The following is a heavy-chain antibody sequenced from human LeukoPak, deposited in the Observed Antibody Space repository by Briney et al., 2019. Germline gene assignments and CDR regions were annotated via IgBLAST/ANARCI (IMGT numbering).Heavy chain of an antibody. D-gene: IGHD3-10*01. CDR3: ARMVRGVIGT. CDR2: ISSSSSTI. J-gene: IGHJ4*02. CDR1: GITFSSYS. Sequence: GGSLRLSCAVSGITFSSYSMNWVRQAPGKGLEWVSYISSSSSTIYYADSVKGRFTISRDNAKNSLYLQMNSLRAEDTAVYYCARMVRGVIGTWGQGTLVTVSS. V-gene: IGHV3-48*01.